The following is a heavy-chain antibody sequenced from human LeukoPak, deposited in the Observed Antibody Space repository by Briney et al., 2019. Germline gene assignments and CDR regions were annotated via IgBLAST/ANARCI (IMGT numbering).Heavy chain of an antibody. Sequence: SETLSLTCTASGGSISSYYWSWIRQPAGKGLEWIGRIYTSGSTNYNPSLKSRVTMSVDTSKNQFSLKLSSVTAADTAVYYCARGFGVGKNYYYYYMDVWGKGTTVTVSS. CDR1: GGSISSYY. CDR2: IYTSGST. V-gene: IGHV4-4*07. J-gene: IGHJ6*03. D-gene: IGHD3-3*01. CDR3: ARGFGVGKNYYYYYMDV.